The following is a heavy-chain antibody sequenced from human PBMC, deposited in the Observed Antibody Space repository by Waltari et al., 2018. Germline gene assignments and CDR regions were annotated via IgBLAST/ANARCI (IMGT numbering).Heavy chain of an antibody. J-gene: IGHJ4*02. D-gene: IGHD2-15*01. CDR1: GGTFSSYT. CDR3: AREGEAYCSGGSCYSYDY. CDR2: IIPILGIA. Sequence: QVQLVQSGAEVKKPGSSVKVSCKASGGTFSSYTISWVRQSHGHGLEWMGRIIPILGIANYAQKFQGRVTITADKSTSTAYMELSSLRSEDTAVYYCAREGEAYCSGGSCYSYDYWGQGTLVTVSS. V-gene: IGHV1-69*08.